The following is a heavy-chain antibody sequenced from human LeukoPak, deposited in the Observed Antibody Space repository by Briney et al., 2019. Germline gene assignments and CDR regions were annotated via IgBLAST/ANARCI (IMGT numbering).Heavy chain of an antibody. D-gene: IGHD6-13*01. J-gene: IGHJ6*03. V-gene: IGHV4-34*01. CDR1: GGSFSGYY. CDR3: ARIIAAAGRPYYYYYYMDV. Sequence: SETLSLTCAVYGGSFSGYYWSWIRQPPGKGLEWIGEINHSGSTYYNPSLKSRVTISVDTSKNQFSLKLSSVTAADTAVYYCARIIAAAGRPYYYYYYMDVWGKGTTVTVSS. CDR2: INHSGST.